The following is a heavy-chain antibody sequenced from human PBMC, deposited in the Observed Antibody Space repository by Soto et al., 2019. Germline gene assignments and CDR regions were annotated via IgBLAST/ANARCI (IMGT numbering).Heavy chain of an antibody. D-gene: IGHD3-10*01. J-gene: IGHJ4*02. CDR1: GGSIRSYY. Sequence: SETLSLTCSVSGGSIRSYYWSWIRQPPGKGLEWIGYIYYSGSTNYNPSLKSRVTISVDTSKNQFSLKLSSVTAADTSMYYCARVYGSGSYYFDYWGQGTLVTVSS. CDR2: IYYSGST. CDR3: ARVYGSGSYYFDY. V-gene: IGHV4-59*08.